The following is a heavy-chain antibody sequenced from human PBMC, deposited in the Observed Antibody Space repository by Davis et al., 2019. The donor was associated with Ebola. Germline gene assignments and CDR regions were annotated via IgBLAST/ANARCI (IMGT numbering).Heavy chain of an antibody. CDR3: AKDGDSEVVASFDY. V-gene: IGHV5-10-1*01. Sequence: GESLKISCKGSGYSFTSYWISWVRQMPGKGLEWMGRIDPSDSYTNYSPSFQGHVTISADKSISTAYLQWSSLKASDTAMYYCAKDGDSEVVASFDYWGQGTLVTVSS. CDR2: IDPSDSYT. D-gene: IGHD2-15*01. CDR1: GYSFTSYW. J-gene: IGHJ4*02.